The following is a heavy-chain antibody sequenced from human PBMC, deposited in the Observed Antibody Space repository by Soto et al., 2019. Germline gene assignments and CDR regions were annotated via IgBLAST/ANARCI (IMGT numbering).Heavy chain of an antibody. CDR1: GGSISNSSYL. Sequence: SETLSLTCSVSGGSISNSSYLWGWVRQPPGKGLQWIGSVSHIGSTNYNPSLKSRLTISVGTSKTQSSLRLDSVTAADTAVYYCSRIAVYGPRTGFDYWGQGILVTVSS. D-gene: IGHD6-19*01. CDR3: SRIAVYGPRTGFDY. V-gene: IGHV4-39*01. CDR2: VSHIGST. J-gene: IGHJ4*02.